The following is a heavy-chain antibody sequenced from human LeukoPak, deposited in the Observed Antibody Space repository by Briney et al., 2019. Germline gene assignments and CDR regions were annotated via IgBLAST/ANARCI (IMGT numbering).Heavy chain of an antibody. J-gene: IGHJ3*02. Sequence: AGGSLRLSCAASGFTFSSYAMSWARQAPGKGLEWVSAISGSGGSTYYADSVKGRFTISRDNSKNTLYLQMNSLRAEDTAVYYCAKDRGVGGVGATRPNKPFDIWGQGTMVTVSS. D-gene: IGHD1-26*01. CDR1: GFTFSSYA. CDR2: ISGSGGST. CDR3: AKDRGVGGVGATRPNKPFDI. V-gene: IGHV3-23*01.